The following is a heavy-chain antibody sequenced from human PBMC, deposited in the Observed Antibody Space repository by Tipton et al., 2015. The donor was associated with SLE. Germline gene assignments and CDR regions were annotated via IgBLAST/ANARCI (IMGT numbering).Heavy chain of an antibody. CDR1: GVSIRTYY. CDR2: IYHTGST. V-gene: IGHV4-59*12. CDR3: ARRVGNWYFDL. J-gene: IGHJ2*01. D-gene: IGHD2-2*01. Sequence: TLSLTCTVSGVSIRTYYWSWIRQPPGKGLEWIGYIYHTGSTTYNPSLKSRVSMSVDTSKNQFSLELSSLTAADTAVYYCARRVGNWYFDLWGRGTLVTVSS.